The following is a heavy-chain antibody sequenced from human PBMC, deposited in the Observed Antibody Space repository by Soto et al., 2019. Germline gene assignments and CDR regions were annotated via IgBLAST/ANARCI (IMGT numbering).Heavy chain of an antibody. Sequence: SETLSLTCAVSGGTISSSNWWSWVRQPPGKGLEWIGEIYHSGSTNYNPSLKSRVTISVDKSKNQFSLKLSSVTAADTAVYYCATTYSSGKNDYWGQGTLVTVSS. D-gene: IGHD6-19*01. J-gene: IGHJ4*02. V-gene: IGHV4-4*02. CDR3: ATTYSSGKNDY. CDR2: IYHSGST. CDR1: GGTISSSNW.